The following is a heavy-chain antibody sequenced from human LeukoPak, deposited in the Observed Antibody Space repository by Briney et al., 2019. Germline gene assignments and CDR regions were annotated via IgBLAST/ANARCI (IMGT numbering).Heavy chain of an antibody. CDR2: VNAGNGNT. CDR1: GYTFTSYA. D-gene: IGHD3-10*01. Sequence: ASVSVSCNASGYTFTSYAMHWVGRAAGQRGEGMGWVNAGNGNTKYSQKFQGRVTITRDTSPSTAYMELRSLTSDDTAVYSCARDAITMVRGVISYWGQGTLVTVSS. CDR3: ARDAITMVRGVISY. J-gene: IGHJ4*02. V-gene: IGHV1-3*01.